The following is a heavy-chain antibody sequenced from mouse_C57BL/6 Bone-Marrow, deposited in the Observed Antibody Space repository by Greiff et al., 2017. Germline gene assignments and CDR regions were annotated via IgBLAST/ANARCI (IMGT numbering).Heavy chain of an antibody. CDR2: ISYSGST. J-gene: IGHJ4*01. V-gene: IGHV3-1*01. CDR1: GYSITSGYD. D-gene: IGHD2-4*01. Sequence: EVPLQQSGPGMVKPSQSLSLTCTVTGYSITSGYDWHWIRHFPGNKLEWMGYISYSGSTNYNPSLKSRISITHDTSKNHFFLKLNSVTTEDTATDYCARAGDYDYAMDYWGQGTSVTVSS. CDR3: ARAGDYDYAMDY.